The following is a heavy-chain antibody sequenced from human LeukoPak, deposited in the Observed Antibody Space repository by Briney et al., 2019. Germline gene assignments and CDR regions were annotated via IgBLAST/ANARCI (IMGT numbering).Heavy chain of an antibody. CDR1: GFSLSTSGVG. V-gene: IGHV2-5*01. CDR2: IYCNDDK. J-gene: IGHJ6*03. Sequence: ESGPTLVKPTQTVTLTCTFPGFSLSTSGVGVGWIRQPPGKALEWLALIYCNDDKRYSPSLKSRLTITKDTSQNQVVLTMTNMDPVDTATYYCAHRNDYYYCMDVWGKGTTVTVSS. CDR3: AHRNDYYYCMDV. D-gene: IGHD1-1*01.